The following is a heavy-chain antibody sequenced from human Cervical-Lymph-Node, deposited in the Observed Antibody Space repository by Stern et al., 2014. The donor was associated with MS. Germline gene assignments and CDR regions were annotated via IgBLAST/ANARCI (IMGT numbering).Heavy chain of an antibody. Sequence: QVQLQESGPTLVKPSETLSLTCTVSGDSIKNYYWSWIRQPPGKGLDWIGYIYYSGSTDYNPSLKSRVSISLDTSQHPFFLRLSSVPAADPAVYYCARHWLPPYFDYWGQGTLVTVSS. CDR3: ARHWLPPYFDY. D-gene: IGHD6-19*01. V-gene: IGHV4-59*08. J-gene: IGHJ4*02. CDR1: GDSIKNYY. CDR2: IYYSGST.